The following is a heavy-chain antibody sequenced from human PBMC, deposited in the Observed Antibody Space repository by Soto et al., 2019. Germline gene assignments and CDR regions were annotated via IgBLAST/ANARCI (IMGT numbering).Heavy chain of an antibody. Sequence: GGSLRLSCAASGFTFTTFGMHWVRQSPGKGLEWVAVITHDGNNKFYADSVKGRFTISRDNSKNTVYLQMSSLKPEDTGIYFCAKDRLATSYYFDKWGQGILVTVSS. CDR3: AKDRLATSYYFDK. CDR2: ITHDGNNK. D-gene: IGHD5-12*01. CDR1: GFTFTTFG. V-gene: IGHV3-30*18. J-gene: IGHJ4*02.